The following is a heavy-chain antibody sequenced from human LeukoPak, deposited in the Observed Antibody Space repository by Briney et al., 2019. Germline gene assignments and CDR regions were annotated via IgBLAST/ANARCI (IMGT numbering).Heavy chain of an antibody. V-gene: IGHV3-21*01. CDR3: ARDSYSSGWNEDAFDI. Sequence: PGGSLRLSCAASGFTFSSYSMNWVRQAPGKGLEWVSYISSSSSYIYYADSVKGRFTISRDNAKNSLYLQMNSLRAEDTAVYYCARDSYSSGWNEDAFDIWGQGTMVTVSS. J-gene: IGHJ3*02. CDR1: GFTFSSYS. D-gene: IGHD6-19*01. CDR2: ISSSSSYI.